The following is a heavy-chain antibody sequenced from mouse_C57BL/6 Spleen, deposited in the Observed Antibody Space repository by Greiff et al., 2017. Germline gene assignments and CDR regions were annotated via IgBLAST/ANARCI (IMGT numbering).Heavy chain of an antibody. CDR1: GYTFTSYW. CDR2: IHPNSGST. V-gene: IGHV1-64*01. J-gene: IGHJ2*01. CDR3: ARSAYYSNLDY. D-gene: IGHD2-5*01. Sequence: LQQPGAELVKPGASVKLSCKASGYTFTSYWMHWVKQRPGQGLEWIGMIHPNSGSTNYNEKFKSKATLTVDKSSSTAYMQLSSLTSEDSAVYYCARSAYYSNLDYWGQGTTLTVSS.